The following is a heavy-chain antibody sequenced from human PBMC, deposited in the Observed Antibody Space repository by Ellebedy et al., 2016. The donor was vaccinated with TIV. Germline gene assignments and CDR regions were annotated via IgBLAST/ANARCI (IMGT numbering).Heavy chain of an antibody. CDR2: INPNSGGT. J-gene: IGHJ3*02. V-gene: IGHV1-2*02. D-gene: IGHD3-22*01. CDR3: TVIVVAKGDAFDI. Sequence: ASVKVSXKASGYTFTGYYMHWVRQAPGQGLEWMGWINPNSGGTNYAQKFQGRVTMTRDTSISTAYMELSRLRSDDTAVYYCTVIVVAKGDAFDIWGQGTMVTVSS. CDR1: GYTFTGYY.